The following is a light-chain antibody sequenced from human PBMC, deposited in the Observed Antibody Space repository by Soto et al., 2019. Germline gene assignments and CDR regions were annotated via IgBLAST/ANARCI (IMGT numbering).Light chain of an antibody. J-gene: IGKJ1*01. CDR1: QNIRNW. CDR3: QQYETFSGT. Sequence: DIQMTQSPSTLSASVGDSVTITCRASQNIRNWLAWYQQKPGEAPKLLIYDASALPRGVPSRFSGSGSGTKFTLTIASLQPDDFATYYCQQYETFSGTFGPGTKVDIK. V-gene: IGKV1-5*01. CDR2: DAS.